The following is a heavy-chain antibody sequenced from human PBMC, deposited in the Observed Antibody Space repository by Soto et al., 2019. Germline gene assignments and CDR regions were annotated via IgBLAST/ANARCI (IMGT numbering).Heavy chain of an antibody. D-gene: IGHD4-17*01. CDR1: GFTFTTFG. J-gene: IGHJ6*04. V-gene: IGHV3-30*18. CDR2: ISYDGHNK. CDR3: AKNLQAYGDYNYCYSGMDV. Sequence: QVQLVESGGGVVQPGGSLRLSCTASGFTFTTFGIHWVRQAPGKGLEWVALISYDGHNKYYSDSVKGRFTISRDNYKNTLSLQMNSLRAEDTAVYYCAKNLQAYGDYNYCYSGMDVGGKGTTVSVS.